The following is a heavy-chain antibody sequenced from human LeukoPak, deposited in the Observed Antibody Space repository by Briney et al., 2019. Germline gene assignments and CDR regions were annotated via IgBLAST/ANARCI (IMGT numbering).Heavy chain of an antibody. CDR1: GDSISSSGYY. D-gene: IGHD3-22*01. Sequence: SETLSLTCSVSGDSISSSGYYWDWIRQPPGKGLEWIGSIHHSGNTNYNPSLKSRVTISVDTSKKQFSLKLRSVTAADTAVYYCARAKVTYYYDGSGYYYFDTWGQGTLVTGSS. V-gene: IGHV4-39*07. CDR2: IHHSGNT. J-gene: IGHJ4*02. CDR3: ARAKVTYYYDGSGYYYFDT.